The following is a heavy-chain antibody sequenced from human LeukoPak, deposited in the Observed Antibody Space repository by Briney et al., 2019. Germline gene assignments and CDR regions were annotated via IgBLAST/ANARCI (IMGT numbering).Heavy chain of an antibody. CDR2: INHSGST. CDR1: GGSFSGYY. Sequence: PSETLSLTCAVYGGSFSGYYWSWIRRPPGKGLEWIGEINHSGSTNYNPSLKSRVTISVDTSKNQFSLKLSSVTATDTAVYYCARDRFGYYYGSGSQGYYGMDVWGQGTTVTVSS. J-gene: IGHJ6*02. V-gene: IGHV4-34*01. CDR3: ARDRFGYYYGSGSQGYYGMDV. D-gene: IGHD3-10*01.